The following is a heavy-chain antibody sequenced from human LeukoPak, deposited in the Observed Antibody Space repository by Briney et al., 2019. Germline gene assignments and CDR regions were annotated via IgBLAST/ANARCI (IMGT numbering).Heavy chain of an antibody. CDR2: IYNSGST. CDR1: GYSISSGYY. Sequence: PSETLSLTCTVSGYSISSGYYWGWIRQPPGKGLEWIGSIYNSGSTYYNPSLKSRATISLDTPANQFSLKLSSVTAADTAVYYCAASVWFGELIDSLWGQGTLVTVSS. V-gene: IGHV4-38-2*02. CDR3: AASVWFGELIDSL. D-gene: IGHD3-10*01. J-gene: IGHJ4*02.